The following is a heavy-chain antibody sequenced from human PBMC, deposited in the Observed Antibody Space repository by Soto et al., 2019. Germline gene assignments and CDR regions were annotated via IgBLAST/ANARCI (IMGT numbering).Heavy chain of an antibody. CDR2: INHSGST. V-gene: IGHV4-39*07. CDR1: GGSISSNTYC. Sequence: SETLSLTCPVSGGSISSNTYCWGWIRQPPGKGLEWIGEINHSGSTNYNPSLKSRVTVSVDTSKNQFSLKLSSVTAADTAVYYCARGRITMIVVDTTTDFDYWGQGTLVTVSS. CDR3: ARGRITMIVVDTTTDFDY. D-gene: IGHD3-22*01. J-gene: IGHJ4*02.